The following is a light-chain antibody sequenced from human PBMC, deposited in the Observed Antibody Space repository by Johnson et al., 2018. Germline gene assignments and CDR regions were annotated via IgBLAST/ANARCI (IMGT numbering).Light chain of an antibody. Sequence: QSVLTQPPSVSAAPGQKVTISCSGSSSNIGNNYVSWYQQLPGTAPKLLIYVNNKRPSGIPDRFSGSKSGPSATLGITGLQTGEEADYYCGTWDSSLSAGNVYGTGTKVTVL. J-gene: IGLJ1*01. CDR3: GTWDSSLSAGNV. CDR2: VNN. CDR1: SSNIGNNY. V-gene: IGLV1-51*02.